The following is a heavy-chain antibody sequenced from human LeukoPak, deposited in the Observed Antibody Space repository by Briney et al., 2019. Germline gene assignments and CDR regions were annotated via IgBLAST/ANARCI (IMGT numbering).Heavy chain of an antibody. Sequence: PSETLSLTCAVSGGSISSSNWWSWVRQPPGKGLEWIGEIYHSGSTNYNPSLKSRVTISVDKSKNQFSLKLSSVTAADTAVYYCARDVAAAARYYGMDVWGQGTTVTVSS. CDR3: ARDVAAAARYYGMDV. CDR2: IYHSGST. D-gene: IGHD6-25*01. CDR1: GGSISSSNW. J-gene: IGHJ6*02. V-gene: IGHV4-4*02.